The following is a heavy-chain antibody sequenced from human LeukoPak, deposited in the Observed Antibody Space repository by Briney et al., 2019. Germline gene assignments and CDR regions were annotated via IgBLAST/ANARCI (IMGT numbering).Heavy chain of an antibody. CDR1: GGTFTSYA. J-gene: IGHJ4*02. CDR3: ARGIVLRNYYYDSSGQTSLDY. V-gene: IGHV1-69*05. Sequence: SVKVSCKASGGTFTSYAISWVRQAPGQGLEWMGGIIPIFGTANYAQKFQGRVTITTDESTSTAYMELSSLRSEDTAVYYCARGIVLRNYYYDSSGQTSLDYWGQGTLVTVSS. CDR2: IIPIFGTA. D-gene: IGHD3-22*01.